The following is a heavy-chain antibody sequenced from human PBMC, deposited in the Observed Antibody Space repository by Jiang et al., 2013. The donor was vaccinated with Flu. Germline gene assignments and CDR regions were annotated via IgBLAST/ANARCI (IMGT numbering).Heavy chain of an antibody. CDR2: INTNTGNP. V-gene: IGHV7-4-1*02. J-gene: IGHJ4*02. D-gene: IGHD3-22*01. Sequence: CKASGYTFTSYAMNWVRQAPGQGLEWMGWINTNTGNPTYAQGFTGRFVFSLDTSVSTAYLQISSLKAEDTAVYYCARLRREGDSSGSQEYYFDYWGQGTLVTVSS. CDR1: GYTFTSYA. CDR3: ARLRREGDSSGSQEYYFDY.